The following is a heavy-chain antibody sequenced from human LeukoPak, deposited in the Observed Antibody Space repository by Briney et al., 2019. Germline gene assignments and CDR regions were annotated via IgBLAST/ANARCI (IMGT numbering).Heavy chain of an antibody. CDR1: GGSISSYY. CDR3: AGSYCSSSSCYWLDAFDI. J-gene: IGHJ3*02. CDR2: IYYSGNT. Sequence: SETLSLTCTVSGGSISSYYWSWIRQPPGEGLEWIGLIYYSGNTKYNPSLKSRVTISVDTSKNQFSLKLSSVTAADTAVYYCAGSYCSSSSCYWLDAFDIWGQGTMVTVSS. D-gene: IGHD2-2*01. V-gene: IGHV4-59*01.